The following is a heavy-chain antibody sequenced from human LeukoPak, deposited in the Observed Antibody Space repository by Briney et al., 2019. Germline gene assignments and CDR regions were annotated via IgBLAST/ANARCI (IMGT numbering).Heavy chain of an antibody. D-gene: IGHD1-26*01. Sequence: PGGSLRLSCAGSGSRFSSYRMNWVRQSPGKGLEWVSFISGTSTTIDYADSVKGRFTISRDNAQNSLYLQMNSLRGEDTAVYYCATSGNYRFDYWGQGTLVTVSS. CDR3: ATSGNYRFDY. V-gene: IGHV3-48*01. J-gene: IGHJ4*02. CDR2: ISGTSTTI. CDR1: GSRFSSYR.